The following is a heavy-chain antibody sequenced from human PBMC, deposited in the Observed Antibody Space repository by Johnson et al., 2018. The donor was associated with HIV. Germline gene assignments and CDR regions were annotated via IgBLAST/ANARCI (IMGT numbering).Heavy chain of an antibody. D-gene: IGHD2-15*01. J-gene: IGHJ3*02. V-gene: IGHV3-30*04. CDR2: VSYNEDKK. CDR3: AAEYSSARSTDGFDI. CDR1: GFTFRTYP. Sequence: QVQVVESGGGVVQPGRSLRLSCAASGFTFRTYPMHWVRQAPGKGLEWMAVVSYNEDKKYYADSVKGRFTISRDNSKNTLYLQMNSLRAENTAVYYCAAEYSSARSTDGFDIWGQGTMVTVSS.